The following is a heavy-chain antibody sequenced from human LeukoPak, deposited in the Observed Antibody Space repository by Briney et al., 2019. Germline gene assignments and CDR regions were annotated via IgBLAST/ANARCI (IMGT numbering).Heavy chain of an antibody. J-gene: IGHJ4*02. Sequence: GGSLRLSCAASGFPLSGYTMTWVRQAPGKGLEWVSSISSSGGYIYYADSVKGRFAISRDNAQNSLYLQIDSLRVEDTAAYHCARDLIFEYYGDFYFGYWGQGTLVTVSS. D-gene: IGHD4-17*01. V-gene: IGHV3-21*01. CDR1: GFPLSGYT. CDR3: ARDLIFEYYGDFYFGY. CDR2: ISSSGGYI.